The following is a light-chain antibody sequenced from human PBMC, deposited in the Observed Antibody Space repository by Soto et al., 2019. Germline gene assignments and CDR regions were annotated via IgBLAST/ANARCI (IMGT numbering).Light chain of an antibody. CDR2: DAS. CDR3: QQCDNLPRT. V-gene: IGKV1-33*01. Sequence: DIHMTQSPTSLSASVGDRVTITCQASQDIARHVNWYQQKPGQAPNLLIFDASNLETGVPSRFSGSGSGTDFTFTISSLQPEDFATYYCQQCDNLPRTFGQGTRLDI. CDR1: QDIARH. J-gene: IGKJ5*01.